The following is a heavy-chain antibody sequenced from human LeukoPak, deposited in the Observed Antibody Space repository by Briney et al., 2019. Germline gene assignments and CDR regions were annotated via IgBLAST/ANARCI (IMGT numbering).Heavy chain of an antibody. CDR1: GFTFSSSW. Sequence: GGSLRLSCAASGFTFSSSWMSWVRQAPGKGLEWVANINQDGGEKNYVVYVKGRSTISRDNAKNSLYLQMNSLRAEDTAVYYCAREHFGMDVWGQGTTVTVSS. CDR2: INQDGGEK. V-gene: IGHV3-7*04. J-gene: IGHJ6*02. CDR3: AREHFGMDV.